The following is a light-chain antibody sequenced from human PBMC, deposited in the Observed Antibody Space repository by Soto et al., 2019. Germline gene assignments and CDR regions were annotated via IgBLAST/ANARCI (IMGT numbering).Light chain of an antibody. CDR1: QSVSRH. CDR2: DAS. J-gene: IGKJ4*01. CDR3: QQRSNWLT. Sequence: EIVLTQSPATLSLSPGERATLSCRASQSVSRHLAWYQQKPGQAPRLLIYDASNRATGIPARFSGSGSGTVFTLTISSLEHEDSAVYYCQQRSNWLTFGGGTKVEIK. V-gene: IGKV3-11*01.